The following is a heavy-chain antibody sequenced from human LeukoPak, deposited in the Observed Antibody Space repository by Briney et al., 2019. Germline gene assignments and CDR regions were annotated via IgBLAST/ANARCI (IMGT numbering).Heavy chain of an antibody. CDR3: ARGYCSGGSCSKAWDY. V-gene: IGHV3-9*01. D-gene: IGHD2-15*01. Sequence: PGGSLRLSCAASGFTFDDYAMHWVRQAPGKGLEWVSGISWNSGSMGYADSVKGRFTISRDNAKNSLYLQMNSLRAEDTALYYCARGYCSGGSCSKAWDYWGQGTLVTVSS. CDR2: ISWNSGSM. J-gene: IGHJ4*02. CDR1: GFTFDDYA.